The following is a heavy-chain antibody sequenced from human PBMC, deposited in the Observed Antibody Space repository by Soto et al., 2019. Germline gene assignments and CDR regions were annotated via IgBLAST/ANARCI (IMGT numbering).Heavy chain of an antibody. Sequence: QVQLVQSGAAVKKPGSSVKVSCKASGGTFSSYTISWVRQAPGQGLEWMGRIIPILGIANYAQKFQGRVTITADKSTSTAYMELSSLRSEDTAVYYCAREVMATINAFDIWGQGTMVTVSS. J-gene: IGHJ3*02. D-gene: IGHD2-21*01. CDR3: AREVMATINAFDI. CDR2: IIPILGIA. CDR1: GGTFSSYT. V-gene: IGHV1-69*08.